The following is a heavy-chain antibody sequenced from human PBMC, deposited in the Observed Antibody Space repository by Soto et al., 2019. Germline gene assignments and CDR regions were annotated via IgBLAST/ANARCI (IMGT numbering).Heavy chain of an antibody. D-gene: IGHD3-3*01. CDR2: IWYDGSNK. CDR3: ARDSITIFGVDPYGMDV. V-gene: IGHV3-33*08. CDR1: GFTFSSYG. Sequence: XGSLRLSCAASGFTFSSYGMHWVRQAPGKGLEWVAVIWYDGSNKYYADSVKGRFTISRDNSKNTLYLQMNSLRAEDTAVYYCARDSITIFGVDPYGMDVWGQGTTVTVSS. J-gene: IGHJ6*02.